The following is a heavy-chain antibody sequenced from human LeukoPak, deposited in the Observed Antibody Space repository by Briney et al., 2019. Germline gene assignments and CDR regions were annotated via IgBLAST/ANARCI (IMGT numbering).Heavy chain of an antibody. D-gene: IGHD3-22*01. J-gene: IGHJ3*01. Sequence: SETLSLTCAVSGGSIMSGGYSWSWIRQTPEKGLEWIGHVFHSGDTEYNPSLKNRVAMSLVRSKNQVSLELSSVTAADTAVYYCARAPGAPRGYYAGGFDDWGQGTLVTVSS. CDR2: VFHSGDT. CDR1: GGSIMSGGYS. V-gene: IGHV4-30-2*01. CDR3: ARAPGAPRGYYAGGFDD.